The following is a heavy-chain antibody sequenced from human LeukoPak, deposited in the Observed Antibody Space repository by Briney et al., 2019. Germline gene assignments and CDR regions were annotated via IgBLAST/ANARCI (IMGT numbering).Heavy chain of an antibody. CDR1: GYTLTEVS. CDR2: FDPEDGET. D-gene: IGHD7-27*01. V-gene: IGHV1-24*01. Sequence: GASVKVSCKISGYTLTEVSMHWVRRAPGKGLEWMGRFDPEDGETLSAQRFQGRLTMTEDTSADTAYMELSSLTSDDTALYYCAKGRWGLTINNFDLWGQGTMVTVSS. J-gene: IGHJ3*01. CDR3: AKGRWGLTINNFDL.